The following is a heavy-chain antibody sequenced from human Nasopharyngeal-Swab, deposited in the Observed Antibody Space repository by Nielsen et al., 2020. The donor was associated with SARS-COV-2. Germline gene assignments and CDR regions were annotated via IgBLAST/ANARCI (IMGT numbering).Heavy chain of an antibody. CDR3: ARDNYDYVWGRRYYFDY. D-gene: IGHD3-16*01. CDR1: GDSVSSNSAA. V-gene: IGHV6-1*01. Sequence: SQTLPLTCAISGDSVSSNSAAWNWIRQSPSRGLEWLGRTYYRSKWYNDYAVFVKSRITINPDTSKNQFSLQLNSVTPEDTAVYYCARDNYDYVWGRRYYFDYWGQGTLVTVSS. J-gene: IGHJ4*02. CDR2: TYYRSKWYN.